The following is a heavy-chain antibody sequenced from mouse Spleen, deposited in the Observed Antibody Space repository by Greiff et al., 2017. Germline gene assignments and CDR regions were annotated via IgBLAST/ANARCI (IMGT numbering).Heavy chain of an antibody. CDR2: IYPGDGDT. D-gene: IGHD1-1*01. V-gene: IGHV1-82*01. CDR3: ARGSSYPYYFDY. J-gene: IGHJ2*01. Sequence: VQLQQSGPELVKPGASVKISCKASGYAFSSSWMNWVKQRPGKGLEWIGRIYPGDGDTNYNGKFKGKATLTADKSSSTAYMQLSSLTSEDSAVYFCARGSSYPYYFDYWGQGTTLTVSS. CDR1: GYAFSSSW.